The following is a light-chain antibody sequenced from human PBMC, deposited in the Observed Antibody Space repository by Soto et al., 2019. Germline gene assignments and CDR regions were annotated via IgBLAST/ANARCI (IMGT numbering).Light chain of an antibody. CDR3: QQYNTYPWT. J-gene: IGKJ1*01. V-gene: IGKV3-15*01. CDR1: QSVSSN. Sequence: VMTQSPDTLSVSPGERAALSCRASQSVSSNLAWYQQKPGQAPRLLIYDASNRATGIPARFSGSGSGAEFTLTISSLQPEDFATYYCQQYNTYPWTFGQGTKVDIK. CDR2: DAS.